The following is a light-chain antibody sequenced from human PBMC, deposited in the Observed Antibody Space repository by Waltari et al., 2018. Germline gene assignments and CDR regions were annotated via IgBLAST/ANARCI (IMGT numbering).Light chain of an antibody. J-gene: IGLJ6*01. CDR1: SRDIGSYNL. CDR3: CAYAGSDTFI. Sequence: QSALTQPASMSGSPGQSITISCTGSSRDIGSYNLVSWFQQHPGKAPTLIIYDSTNRPSGVSDRFTASKSGSTASLTISGLQGEDEADYYCCAYAGSDTFIFGGGTQVTV. V-gene: IGLV2-23*01. CDR2: DST.